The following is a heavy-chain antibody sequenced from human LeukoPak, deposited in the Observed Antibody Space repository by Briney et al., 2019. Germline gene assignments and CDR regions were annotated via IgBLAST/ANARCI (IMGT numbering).Heavy chain of an antibody. J-gene: IGHJ5*02. V-gene: IGHV1-18*01. CDR2: ISAYNGNT. Sequence: ASVKVSCKASGYTFTDYGISWVRQAPGQGLEWMGWISAYNGNTNYAQELQGRVTMTTDTFTSTAYLELRSLRSDDTAVYYCARGGGLVPGTWFDPWGQGTLVTVSS. CDR3: ARGGGLVPGTWFDP. D-gene: IGHD6-19*01. CDR1: GYTFTDYG.